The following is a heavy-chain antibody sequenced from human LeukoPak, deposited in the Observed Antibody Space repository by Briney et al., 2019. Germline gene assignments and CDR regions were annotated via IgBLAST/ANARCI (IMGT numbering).Heavy chain of an antibody. Sequence: GGSLRLSCAASGFTFNSYAMHWVRQAPGKGLEWVAVISYDGSNKYYADSVKGRFTISRDNSENTLYLQMNSLRAEDTAVYYCARDLDIAAPSLDYWGQGTLVTVSS. J-gene: IGHJ4*02. D-gene: IGHD6-6*01. CDR1: GFTFNSYA. V-gene: IGHV3-30-3*01. CDR3: ARDLDIAAPSLDY. CDR2: ISYDGSNK.